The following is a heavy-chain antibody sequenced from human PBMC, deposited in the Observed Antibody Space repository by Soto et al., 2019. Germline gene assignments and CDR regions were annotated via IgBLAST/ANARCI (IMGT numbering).Heavy chain of an antibody. CDR2: IYYRSKWYN. Sequence: SQTLSLTCAISGDSVSSNSAAWNWIRQSPSRGLEWLGRIYYRSKWYNDYAVSVKSRITINPDTSKNQFSLQLNSVTPEDTAVYYCARGGYDFGDYYYYGMDVWGQGTTVTVSS. J-gene: IGHJ6*02. V-gene: IGHV6-1*01. CDR3: ARGGYDFGDYYYYGMDV. D-gene: IGHD5-12*01. CDR1: GDSVSSNSAA.